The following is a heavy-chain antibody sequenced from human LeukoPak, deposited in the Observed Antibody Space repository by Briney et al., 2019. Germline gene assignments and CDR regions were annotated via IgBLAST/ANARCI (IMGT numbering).Heavy chain of an antibody. CDR3: AREPGIAVAGEDWFDP. J-gene: IGHJ5*02. CDR1: GGSISSGGYS. V-gene: IGHV4-31*03. Sequence: KSSETLSLTCTVSGGSISSGGYSWSWIRQHPGKGLEWIGYIYYSGSTYYNPSLKSRVTISVDTSKNQFSLKLSSVTAADTAVYYCAREPGIAVAGEDWFDPWGQGTLVTVSS. CDR2: IYYSGST. D-gene: IGHD6-19*01.